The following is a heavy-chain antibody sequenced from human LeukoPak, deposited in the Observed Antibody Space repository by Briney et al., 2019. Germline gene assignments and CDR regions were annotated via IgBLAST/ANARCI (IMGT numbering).Heavy chain of an antibody. CDR2: ISSSSSTI. J-gene: IGHJ4*02. CDR3: AGPALYCGGDCFAG. D-gene: IGHD2-21*02. V-gene: IGHV3-48*04. CDR1: GFTFSIYS. Sequence: GGSLRLSCAASGFTFSIYSMNWVRQAPGKGLECISYISSSSSTIYYADSVKGRFTISRDNAKNSLYLQMNSLRAEDTGAYYCAGPALYCGGDCFAGWGQGTLVTVSS.